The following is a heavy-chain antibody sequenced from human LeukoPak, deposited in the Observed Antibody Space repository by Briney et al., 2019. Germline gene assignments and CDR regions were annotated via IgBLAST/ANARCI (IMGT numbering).Heavy chain of an antibody. Sequence: PGRSLRLSCAASGFTFSSYGMHWVRQAPGKGLKWVAVISYDGSKKYYADSVKGRFTISRDNSKNTLYLQMNSLRAEDTAVYYCAKALIPTYYDILTGFGYWGQGTLVTVSS. CDR2: ISYDGSKK. J-gene: IGHJ4*02. CDR1: GFTFSSYG. V-gene: IGHV3-30*18. CDR3: AKALIPTYYDILTGFGY. D-gene: IGHD3-9*01.